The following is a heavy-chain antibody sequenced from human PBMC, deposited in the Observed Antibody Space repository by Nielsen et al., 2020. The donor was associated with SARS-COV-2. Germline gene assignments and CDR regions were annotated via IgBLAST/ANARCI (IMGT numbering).Heavy chain of an antibody. CDR3: AKELVCCLPRSGADS. Sequence: GESLKISCAASGFTFSTYAMSWVRQAPGKGLEWVSAINGYGDTTYYADSVKGRFTISRDNSKNTLHLQMSSLRAEDTALYYCAKELVCCLPRSGADSWGQGTLVTVSS. V-gene: IGHV3-23*01. CDR1: GFTFSTYA. D-gene: IGHD3-10*01. J-gene: IGHJ4*02. CDR2: INGYGDTT.